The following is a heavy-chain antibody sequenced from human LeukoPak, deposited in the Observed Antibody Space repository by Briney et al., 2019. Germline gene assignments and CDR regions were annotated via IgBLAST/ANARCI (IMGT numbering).Heavy chain of an antibody. D-gene: IGHD5-12*01. J-gene: IGHJ2*01. Sequence: SETLSLTCAVYGGSFSGYYWRWIRQPPGKGLEWIGEINHSGSTNYNPSLKSRVTISVDTSKNQFSLKLSSVTAADTAVYYCASGYSGYDLNYYWYFDLWGRGTLVTVSS. CDR1: GGSFSGYY. CDR3: ASGYSGYDLNYYWYFDL. V-gene: IGHV4-34*01. CDR2: INHSGST.